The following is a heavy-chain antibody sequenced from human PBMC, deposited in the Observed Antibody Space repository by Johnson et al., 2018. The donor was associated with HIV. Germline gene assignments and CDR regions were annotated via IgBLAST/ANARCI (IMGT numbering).Heavy chain of an antibody. CDR2: ISYDGSNK. D-gene: IGHD5-24*01. CDR1: GFTFSSYA. V-gene: IGHV3-30-3*01. J-gene: IGHJ3*02. CDR3: ARGVDGSAQHSDAFDN. Sequence: QEQLVESGGGVVQPGRSLRLSCAASGFTFSSYAMHWVRQAPGKGLEWVAVISYDGSNKYYAVSVKGRFTLLRDNSKNQLYMQMNILRGEDTAVYYCARGVDGSAQHSDAFDNWGQGTMVTVSS.